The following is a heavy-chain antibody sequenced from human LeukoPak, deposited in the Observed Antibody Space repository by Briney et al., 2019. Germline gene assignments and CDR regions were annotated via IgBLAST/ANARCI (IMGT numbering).Heavy chain of an antibody. CDR2: IYTSGST. V-gene: IGHV4-4*09. J-gene: IGHJ4*02. Sequence: SGTLSLTCTVSGGSISSYYWSWIRQPPGKGLEWIGYIYTSGSTNYNPSLKSRVTISVDTSKNQFSLKLSSVTAADTAVYYCARRGDYFDYWGQGTLVTVSS. CDR1: GGSISSYY. D-gene: IGHD3-10*01. CDR3: ARRGDYFDY.